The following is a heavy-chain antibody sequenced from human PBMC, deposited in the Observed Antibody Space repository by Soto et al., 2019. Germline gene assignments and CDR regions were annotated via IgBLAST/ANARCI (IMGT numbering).Heavy chain of an antibody. J-gene: IGHJ5*02. CDR2: ISSSSSYI. D-gene: IGHD2-15*01. Sequence: GGSLRLSCAASGFTFSSYSMNWVRQAPGKGLEWVSSISSSSSYIYYADSVKGRFTISRDNAKNSLYLQMNSLRAEDTAVYYCAGDPIYCSGGSCYAREPWFDPQGQGTMGTVSS. CDR3: AGDPIYCSGGSCYAREPWFDP. V-gene: IGHV3-21*01. CDR1: GFTFSSYS.